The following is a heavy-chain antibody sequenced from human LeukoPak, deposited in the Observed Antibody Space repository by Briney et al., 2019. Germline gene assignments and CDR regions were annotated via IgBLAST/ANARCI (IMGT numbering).Heavy chain of an antibody. J-gene: IGHJ4*02. V-gene: IGHV4-4*02. CDR2: IYRSGST. CDR3: ARAVAYYLDY. CDR1: GDSISSGNW. Sequence: PSETLSLTCAVSGDSISSGNWWSWVRQPPGKGLEWIGEIYRSGSTNYNPSLKSRVTISVDKSKNQFSLKLNSVTAADTAVYFCARAVAYYLDYWGQGTLVNVSS. D-gene: IGHD1-26*01.